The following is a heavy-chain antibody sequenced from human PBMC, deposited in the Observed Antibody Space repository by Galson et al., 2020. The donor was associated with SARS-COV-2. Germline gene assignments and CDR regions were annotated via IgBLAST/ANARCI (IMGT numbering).Heavy chain of an antibody. CDR2: ISRDGNTM. CDR3: ARSQGATATRGYDY. J-gene: IGHJ4*02. CDR1: GFILRDYE. V-gene: IGHV3-48*03. Sequence: GESLKISCAASGFILRDYEMNWVRQAPGKGTEWLSYISRDGNTMYYADSVKGRFSISRDDAKKSLYLQMNGLRVEDTALYYCARSQGATATRGYDYWGRGILVTGSS. D-gene: IGHD2-15*01.